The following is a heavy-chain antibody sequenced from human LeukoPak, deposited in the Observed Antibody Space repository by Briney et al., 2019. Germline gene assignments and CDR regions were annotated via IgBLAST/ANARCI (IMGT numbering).Heavy chain of an antibody. CDR1: SFTFSANS. J-gene: IGHJ4*02. D-gene: IGHD2-15*01. V-gene: IGHV3-7*03. CDR3: AREYCSGATCYLPGY. CDR2: IKQDGSEK. Sequence: PAGSLTLSCAASSFTFSANSTNCVRQAPGTGLEWVANIKQDGSEKYYVDSVKGRFTISRDNAKNSLCLQMNSLRAEDTAVYYCAREYCSGATCYLPGYWGQGTLVTVSS.